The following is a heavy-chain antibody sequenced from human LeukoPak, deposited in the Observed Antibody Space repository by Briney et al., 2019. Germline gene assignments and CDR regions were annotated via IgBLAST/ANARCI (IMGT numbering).Heavy chain of an antibody. Sequence: SETLSLTCAVSGGSISSGGYSWSWIRQPPGKGLEWIGEINHSGSTNYNPSLKSRVTISVDTSKNQFSLKLSSVTAADTAVYYCAPRGRYSSGWYNYWGQGTLVTVSS. J-gene: IGHJ4*02. CDR1: GGSISSGGYS. D-gene: IGHD6-19*01. CDR2: INHSGST. CDR3: APRGRYSSGWYNY. V-gene: IGHV4-30-2*01.